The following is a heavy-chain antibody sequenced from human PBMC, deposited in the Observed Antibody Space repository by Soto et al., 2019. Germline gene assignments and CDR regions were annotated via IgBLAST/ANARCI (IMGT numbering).Heavy chain of an antibody. CDR2: IWYDGSNK. J-gene: IGHJ3*02. V-gene: IGHV3-33*01. CDR1: GFTFSSYG. CDR3: ARDLYGGNSGDAFDI. D-gene: IGHD4-17*01. Sequence: GGSLRLSCAASGFTFSSYGMHWVRQAPGKGLEWVAVIWYDGSNKYYADSVKGRFTISRDNSKNTLYLQMNSLRAEDTAVYYCARDLYGGNSGDAFDIWGQGTMVTVSS.